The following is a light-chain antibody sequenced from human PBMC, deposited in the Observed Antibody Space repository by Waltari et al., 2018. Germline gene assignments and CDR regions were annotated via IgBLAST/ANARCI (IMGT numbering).Light chain of an antibody. Sequence: DIQMTQSPSSLSASVGDRVTITCRASQSIGSNLSWYQQKPGKAPNLLIYGASSLQSGVPSRFSASGSGTYFTLTIRSLQPEDFASYYCQQSYSSPRTFGQGTKVEVK. CDR2: GAS. J-gene: IGKJ1*01. CDR3: QQSYSSPRT. CDR1: QSIGSN. V-gene: IGKV1-39*01.